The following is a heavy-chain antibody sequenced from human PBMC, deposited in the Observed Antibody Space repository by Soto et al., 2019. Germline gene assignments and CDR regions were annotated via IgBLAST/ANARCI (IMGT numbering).Heavy chain of an antibody. D-gene: IGHD2-21*01. V-gene: IGHV1-69*06. CDR2: IIPMFGTP. CDR3: AIGSVVVMGAATGGLIY. Sequence: QVQLVQSGAEVKKPGSSVKVSCKASGGTFSSHGITWVRQAPGQGLEWMGGIIPMFGTPKYAQRCQGGVSITADKSTATAYMELSSLRSEDTAVYYCAIGSVVVMGAATGGLIYWGQGALVTVSS. CDR1: GGTFSSHG. J-gene: IGHJ4*02.